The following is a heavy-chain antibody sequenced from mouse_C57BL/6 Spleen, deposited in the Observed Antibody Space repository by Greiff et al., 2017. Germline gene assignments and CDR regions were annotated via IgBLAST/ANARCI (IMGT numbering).Heavy chain of an antibody. D-gene: IGHD1-1*01. J-gene: IGHJ3*01. CDR2: ISYSGST. Sequence: EVQLQESGPGMVKPSQSLSLTCTVTGYSITSGYDWHWIRHFPGNKLEWMGYISYSGSTNYNPSLKSRISITHDTSKNHFFLKLNSVTTEDTATYYCARGDYYGGFAYWGQGTLVTVSA. V-gene: IGHV3-1*01. CDR3: ARGDYYGGFAY. CDR1: GYSITSGYD.